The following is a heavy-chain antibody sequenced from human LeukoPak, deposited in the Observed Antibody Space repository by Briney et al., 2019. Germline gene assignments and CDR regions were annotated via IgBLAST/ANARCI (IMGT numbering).Heavy chain of an antibody. J-gene: IGHJ5*02. CDR3: ARVDGSCSGGSCPSGNWFDP. CDR2: IYHSGST. Sequence: PSETLSLTCTVSGYSISSGYYWGWIRQPPGKGLEGIGSIYHSGSTYYNPSLKSRVTISVDTSKNQFSLKLNSVTAADTAVYYCARVDGSCSGGSCPSGNWFDPWGQGTLVTVSS. CDR1: GYSISSGYY. D-gene: IGHD2-15*01. V-gene: IGHV4-38-2*02.